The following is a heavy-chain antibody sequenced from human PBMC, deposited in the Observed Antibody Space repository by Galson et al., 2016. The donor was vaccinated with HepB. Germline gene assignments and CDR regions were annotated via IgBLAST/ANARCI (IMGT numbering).Heavy chain of an antibody. Sequence: SLRLSCAASGLTFSNAWMNWVRQAPGKGLEWVGRIKRKTDGGTTEYAAPVKDRFTISRDYSKNTLYLQMNSLKTEDTAVYYCTTLGLRALGGFDYWGQGTLATVSS. CDR3: TTLGLRALGGFDY. V-gene: IGHV3-15*07. CDR2: IKRKTDGGTT. D-gene: IGHD3-16*01. CDR1: GLTFSNAW. J-gene: IGHJ4*02.